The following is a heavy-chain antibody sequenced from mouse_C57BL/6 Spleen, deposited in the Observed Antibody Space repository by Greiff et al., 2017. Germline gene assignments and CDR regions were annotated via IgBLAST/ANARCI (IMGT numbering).Heavy chain of an antibody. CDR1: GYSFTGYY. D-gene: IGHD1-1*01. Sequence: DVKLVESGPELVKPGASVKISCKASGYSFTGYYMNWVKQSPEKSLEWIGEINPSTGGTTYNQKFKAKATLTVDKSSSTAYMQLTSLTSEDSAVYYCARTSDYYGTPDYWGQGTTLTVSS. CDR2: INPSTGGT. V-gene: IGHV1-42*01. J-gene: IGHJ2*01. CDR3: ARTSDYYGTPDY.